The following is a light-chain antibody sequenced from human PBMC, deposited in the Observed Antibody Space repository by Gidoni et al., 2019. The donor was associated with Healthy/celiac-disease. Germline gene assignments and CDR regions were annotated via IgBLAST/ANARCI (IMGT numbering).Light chain of an antibody. V-gene: IGLV1-47*01. CDR3: AAWDDSLSGPV. CDR1: SSNLGSNY. J-gene: IGLJ2*01. Sequence: QSVLTQPPSASGPPGQRVTISCSGSSSNLGSNYVYWYQQRPGTAPKLLIYRNNQRPQGVPDRFSGSKSGTSASLAISGLRSEDEADYYCAAWDDSLSGPVFGGGTKLTVL. CDR2: RNN.